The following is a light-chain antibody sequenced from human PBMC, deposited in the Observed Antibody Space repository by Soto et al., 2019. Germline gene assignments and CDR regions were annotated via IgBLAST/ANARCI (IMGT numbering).Light chain of an antibody. V-gene: IGKV3-20*01. CDR2: GAS. CDR1: QSVGSSY. Sequence: ESVLTQSPGTLSLSRGERATLSCRASQSVGSSYLDWYQQKPGQAPRLLIFGASNRAAGIPDRLSGSGSGTDFTRTISRLEPEDFAVYCCQQDGGSPGTFGQGTKVEIK. CDR3: QQDGGSPGT. J-gene: IGKJ1*01.